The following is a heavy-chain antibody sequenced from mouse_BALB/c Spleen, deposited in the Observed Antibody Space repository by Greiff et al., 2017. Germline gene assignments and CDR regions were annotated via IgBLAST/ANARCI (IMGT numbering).Heavy chain of an antibody. J-gene: IGHJ3*01. CDR1: GYTFTDYN. V-gene: IGHV1S29*02. CDR3: ARSEDYDLAWFAY. D-gene: IGHD2-4*01. Sequence: EVKLLESGPELVKPGASVKISCKASGYTFTDYNMHWVKQSHGKSLEWIGYIYPYNGGTGYNQKFKSKATLTVDNSSSTAYMELRSLTSEDSAVYYCARSEDYDLAWFAYWGQGTLVTVSA. CDR2: IYPYNGGT.